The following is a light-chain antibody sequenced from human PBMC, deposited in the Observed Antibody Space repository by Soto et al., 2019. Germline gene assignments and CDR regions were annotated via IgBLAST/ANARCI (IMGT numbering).Light chain of an antibody. CDR2: KAS. J-gene: IGKJ4*01. Sequence: DIQMTQSPSTLSASVGARVTITCLASQSISSWLAWYQQKPGKAPKLLIYKASSLESGVPSRFSGSGSGTEFTLTISGLQPDDFATYYCQQYNSYPLTFGGGTKVDIK. CDR3: QQYNSYPLT. CDR1: QSISSW. V-gene: IGKV1-5*03.